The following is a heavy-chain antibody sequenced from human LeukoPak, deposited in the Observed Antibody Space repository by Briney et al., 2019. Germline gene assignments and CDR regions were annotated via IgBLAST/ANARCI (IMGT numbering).Heavy chain of an antibody. CDR2: IYYSGST. Sequence: SETLSLTCAVYGGSFSGYYWGWIRQPPGKGLEWIGSIYYSGSTYYNPSLKSRVTISVDTSKNQFSLKLSSVTAADTAVYYCARDHDALDAFDIWGQGTMVTVSS. CDR3: ARDHDALDAFDI. J-gene: IGHJ3*02. D-gene: IGHD1-1*01. CDR1: GGSFSGYY. V-gene: IGHV4-34*01.